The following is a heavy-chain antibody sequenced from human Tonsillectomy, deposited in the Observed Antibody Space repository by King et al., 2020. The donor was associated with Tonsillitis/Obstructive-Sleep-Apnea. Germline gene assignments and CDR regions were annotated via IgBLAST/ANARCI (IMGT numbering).Heavy chain of an antibody. CDR1: GYNFTRNC. J-gene: IGHJ6*03. CDR2: IYPGDSDT. D-gene: IGHD1-1*01. V-gene: IGHV5-51*01. Sequence: VQLVESGAEVKKPGESLKISCKGSGYNFTRNCIGWVRQMPGKGLEWMGIIYPGDSDTRYSPSFQGQVTISADKSIRTAYLRWSSLKASDTGMYYCARGGWNDEGFYYYMDVWGTGTTVTVSS. CDR3: ARGGWNDEGFYYYMDV.